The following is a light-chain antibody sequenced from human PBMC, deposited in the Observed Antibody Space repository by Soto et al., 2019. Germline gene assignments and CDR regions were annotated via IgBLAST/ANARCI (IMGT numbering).Light chain of an antibody. V-gene: IGKV1-39*01. J-gene: IGKJ1*01. CDR3: QQSYRSPWT. CDR1: QSISSY. Sequence: DIQLTQSPSSLSASVGDRVTITCRASQSISSYLNWYQQKPGKAPKLLIYAASSLQSGVPSRFSGSGSGRDFTLTITSLQPEDFASYFCQQSYRSPWTFGQGTKVDIK. CDR2: AAS.